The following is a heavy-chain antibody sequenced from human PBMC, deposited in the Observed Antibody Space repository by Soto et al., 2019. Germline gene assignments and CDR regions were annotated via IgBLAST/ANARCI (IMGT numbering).Heavy chain of an antibody. CDR1: GFTFSSYW. V-gene: IGHV3-74*01. CDR2: INSDGSST. J-gene: IGHJ4*02. D-gene: IGHD2-15*01. CDR3: VRASLVVAAATREDY. Sequence: EVQLVESGGGLVQPGGSLRLSCAASGFTFSSYWMHWVRQAPGKGLVWVSRINSDGSSTSYADSVKGRFTISRDNAQNTLYLQMNSLRAENTAVYYCVRASLVVAAATREDYWGQGTLVPVSS.